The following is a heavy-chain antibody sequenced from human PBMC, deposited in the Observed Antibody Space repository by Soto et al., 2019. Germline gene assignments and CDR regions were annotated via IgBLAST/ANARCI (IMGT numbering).Heavy chain of an antibody. J-gene: IGHJ3*02. Sequence: PGGSLRLSCAASGFSVSSNYMTWVRQAPGKGLEWVSFIYSGGSKYYADSVKGRFTISRDSSKNTLYLQMNSLRAEDTAVYFCASRKVAAGIWWDGCFDIWGQGTMVTASS. CDR3: ASRKVAAGIWWDGCFDI. V-gene: IGHV3-53*01. CDR2: IYSGGSK. CDR1: GFSVSSNY. D-gene: IGHD6-13*01.